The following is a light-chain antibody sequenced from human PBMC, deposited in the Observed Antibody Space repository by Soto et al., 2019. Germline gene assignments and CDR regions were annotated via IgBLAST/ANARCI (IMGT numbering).Light chain of an antibody. Sequence: EKVMTQSPTTLSVSPGERATLSCRASQSVSSTVAWYQQKPGQVPRLLISGASTRATGVPARFSGSGSGTDFSLTITSLQSEDVGVYYCQQYNDWPPTFGQGTRVEIK. CDR1: QSVSST. CDR2: GAS. J-gene: IGKJ1*01. V-gene: IGKV3-15*01. CDR3: QQYNDWPPT.